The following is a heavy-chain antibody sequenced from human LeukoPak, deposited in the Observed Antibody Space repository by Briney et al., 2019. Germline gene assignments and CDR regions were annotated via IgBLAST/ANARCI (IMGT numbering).Heavy chain of an antibody. D-gene: IGHD6-13*01. CDR3: ATAAAGTFDFDY. J-gene: IGHJ4*02. V-gene: IGHV1-24*01. Sequence: ASVKVSCKVSGYTLTELSMHWVRQAPGKGLEWMGGFDSEDGETIYAQKFQGRVTMTEDTSTDTAYMELSSLRSEDTAVYYCATAAAGTFDFDYWGQGTLVTVSS. CDR1: GYTLTELS. CDR2: FDSEDGET.